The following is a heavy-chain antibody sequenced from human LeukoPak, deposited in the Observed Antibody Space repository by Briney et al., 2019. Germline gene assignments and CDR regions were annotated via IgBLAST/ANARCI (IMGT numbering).Heavy chain of an antibody. CDR1: GGSFSGYY. CDR3: ASFSSWFDP. J-gene: IGHJ5*02. CDR2: INHSGST. D-gene: IGHD6-13*01. Sequence: SETLSLTRAVYGGSFSGYYWSWIRQPPGKGLEWIGEINHSGSTNYNPSLKSRVTISVDTSKNQFSLKLSSVTAADTAVYYCASFSSWFDPWGQGTLVTVSS. V-gene: IGHV4-34*01.